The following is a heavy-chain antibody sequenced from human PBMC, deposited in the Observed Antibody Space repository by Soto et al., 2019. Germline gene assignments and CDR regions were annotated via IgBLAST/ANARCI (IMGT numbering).Heavy chain of an antibody. CDR3: ARGSRMRIPAARGRDYYYHGLDV. CDR2: INHRGSI. Sequence: QVQLQQWGAGLLKPSETLSLNCAVYGGSFSGYYWCWIRQPPGKGLVWIGEINHRGSINYNPSLKNRGTMSVDTSKNRFSLKLNSVTAADTAVFYCARGSRMRIPAARGRDYYYHGLDVWGQGTAVTVSS. V-gene: IGHV4-34*01. J-gene: IGHJ6*02. CDR1: GGSFSGYY. D-gene: IGHD2-15*01.